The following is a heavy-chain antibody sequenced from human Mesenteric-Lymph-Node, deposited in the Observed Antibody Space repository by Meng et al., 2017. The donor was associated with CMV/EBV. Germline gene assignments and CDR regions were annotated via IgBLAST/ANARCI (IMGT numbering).Heavy chain of an antibody. CDR3: TRDRGFFGMDV. Sequence: GESLKISCTASGFTFSTYAMSWVRQAPGKGLEWVSVIHSDGRTTYYGDSVKGRFTISRENAKNSLYLQMNSLRAGDTAVYYCTRDRGFFGMDVWGQGTTVTVSS. CDR1: GFTFSTYA. D-gene: IGHD3-10*01. V-gene: IGHV3-23*03. J-gene: IGHJ6*02. CDR2: IHSDGRTT.